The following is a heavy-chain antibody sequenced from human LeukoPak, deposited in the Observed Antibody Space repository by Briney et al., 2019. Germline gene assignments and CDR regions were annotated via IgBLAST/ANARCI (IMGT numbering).Heavy chain of an antibody. J-gene: IGHJ6*03. V-gene: IGHV4-34*01. CDR3: ARGFRLGYYYYLDV. CDR1: GGSFRGYY. Sequence: SETLSLTCAVYGGSFRGYYWSWIRQPPGKGLEWSWQINHSGSTNNNPSLKNRVTISVKTAKHQFSLKLSSVTAADTAVYYCARGFRLGYYYYLDVWGKGTTVTVSS. CDR2: INHSGST.